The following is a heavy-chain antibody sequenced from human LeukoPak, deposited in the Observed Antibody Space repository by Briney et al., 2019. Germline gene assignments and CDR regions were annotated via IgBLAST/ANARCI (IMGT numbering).Heavy chain of an antibody. Sequence: GASVKVSCKASGYTFTSYGISWVRQAPGQGLEWMGWISAYNGNTNYAQKLQGRVTMTTDTSTSTAYMELRSLRSDDTAVYYCARDILRCFGELSWFDPWGQRTLVTASS. CDR3: ARDILRCFGELSWFDP. J-gene: IGHJ5*02. D-gene: IGHD3-16*02. V-gene: IGHV1-18*01. CDR1: GYTFTSYG. CDR2: ISAYNGNT.